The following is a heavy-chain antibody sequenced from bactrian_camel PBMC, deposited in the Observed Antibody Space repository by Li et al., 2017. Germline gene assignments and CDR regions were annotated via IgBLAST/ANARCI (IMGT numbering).Heavy chain of an antibody. D-gene: IGHD1*01. CDR2: IYSRYGNI. CDR1: LGEIVHC. Sequence: VQLVESGGGSVQAGGSLKLSCVHSLGEIVHCIGWFRQAPGKEREAVAAIYSRYGNIYYADSVKGRFTISQDTAKNTVYLQMSSLKPIDTAVYYCAADPVALEHSPVVGTAPPTSQRCPRRHEYNYWGQGTQVTVS. J-gene: IGHJ4*01. V-gene: IGHV3S63*01. CDR3: AADPVALEHSPVVGTAPPTSQRCPRRHEYNY.